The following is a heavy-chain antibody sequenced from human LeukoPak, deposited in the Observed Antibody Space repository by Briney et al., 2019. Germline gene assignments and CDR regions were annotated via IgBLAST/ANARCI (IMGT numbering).Heavy chain of an antibody. CDR3: ARQDFWSGYLDAFDI. CDR1: GYSISSGYY. J-gene: IGHJ3*02. Sequence: SETLSLTCTVSGYSISSGYYWGWIRPPPGKGLEWIGSVSYSGSTYYNPSLRSRVTIFVDMSRNQFSLKLSSVTAADTAVYYCARQDFWSGYLDAFDIWGQGTMVTVSS. CDR2: VSYSGST. D-gene: IGHD3-3*01. V-gene: IGHV4-38-2*02.